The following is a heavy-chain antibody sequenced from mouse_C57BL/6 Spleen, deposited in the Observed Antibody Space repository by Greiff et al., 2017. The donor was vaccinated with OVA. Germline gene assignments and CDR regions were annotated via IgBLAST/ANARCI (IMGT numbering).Heavy chain of an antibody. CDR1: GYTFTSYW. V-gene: IGHV1-64*01. Sequence: VQLQQPGAELVKPGASVKLSCKASGYTFTSYWMHWVKQRPGQGLEWIGMIHPNSGSTNYNEKFKSKATLTVDKSSSTAYMQLSSLTSEDSAVYYCARYYGSSRRYFDVWGTGTTVTVSS. D-gene: IGHD1-1*01. J-gene: IGHJ1*03. CDR2: IHPNSGST. CDR3: ARYYGSSRRYFDV.